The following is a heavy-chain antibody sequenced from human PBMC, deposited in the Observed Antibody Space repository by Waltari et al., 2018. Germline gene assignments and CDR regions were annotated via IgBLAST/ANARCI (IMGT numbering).Heavy chain of an antibody. CDR2: SNDDGSNT. Sequence: VKLVESGVGLIETGGSLTFSCAAPGFSLSNYWMHWVRQAPGKGLVWVSLSNDDGSNTNYADSVKGRFTISRDNTNNMLYLQMNSLRAEDTAVYYCASGKFLWGQGTLVTVSS. CDR1: GFSLSNYW. V-gene: IGHV3-74*01. CDR3: ASGKFL. J-gene: IGHJ4*02.